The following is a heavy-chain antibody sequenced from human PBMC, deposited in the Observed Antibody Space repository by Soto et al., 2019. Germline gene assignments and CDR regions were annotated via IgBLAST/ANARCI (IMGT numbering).Heavy chain of an antibody. Sequence: SVKVSCKASGGTFSSYAISWVRQAPGQGLEWMGGITPIYGTANYAQKFQGRVTITADECTSTAYMELSSLRPEDTAVYYCARGHESSGYYSNWGQGAMVTVSS. CDR3: ARGHESSGYYSN. J-gene: IGHJ4*02. CDR1: GGTFSSYA. V-gene: IGHV1-69*13. D-gene: IGHD3-22*01. CDR2: ITPIYGTA.